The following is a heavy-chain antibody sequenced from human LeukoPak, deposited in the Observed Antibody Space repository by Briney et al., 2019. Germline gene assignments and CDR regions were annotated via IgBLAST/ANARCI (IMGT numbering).Heavy chain of an antibody. CDR3: ARDVATTGWYTFDY. CDR1: GDSVSSINGA. Sequence: SQTLSVTCAISGDSVSSINGAWNWVRQSPSRGLEWLGRTYYRSKWYSDYAVPIQGRMSINPDTSKNQFTLHLFSVTPDDTVVYYCARDVATTGWYTFDYWGQGTRVTVSS. D-gene: IGHD6-19*01. V-gene: IGHV6-1*01. CDR2: TYYRSKWYS. J-gene: IGHJ4*02.